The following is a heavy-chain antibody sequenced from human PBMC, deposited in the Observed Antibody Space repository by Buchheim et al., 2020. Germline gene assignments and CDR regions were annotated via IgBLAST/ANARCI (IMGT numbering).Heavy chain of an antibody. Sequence: QVQLVQSGAEVKKPGASVKVSCRPFGYSLTDYHIHWVRQTPGQGLESMGWINPNTGDTNLVQKFEDRVTLTRDTSISTAYIEFSSLRSDDTAVYYCTRGGSGPYGSQSPSHNWGQGTL. CDR2: INPNTGDT. J-gene: IGHJ4*02. V-gene: IGHV1-2*02. CDR3: TRGGSGPYGSQSPSHN. CDR1: GYSLTDYH. D-gene: IGHD3-10*01.